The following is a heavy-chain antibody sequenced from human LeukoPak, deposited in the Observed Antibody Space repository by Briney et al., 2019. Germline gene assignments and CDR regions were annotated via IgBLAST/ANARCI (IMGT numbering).Heavy chain of an antibody. CDR3: ARGVGRRKEYFQH. V-gene: IGHV4-34*01. D-gene: IGHD1-26*01. Sequence: SETLSLTCAVYGGSFSGYYWSWIRQPPGKGLEWIGEIDHSGSTNYNPSLKSRVTISVDTSKNQFSLKLSSVTAADTAVYYCARGVGRRKEYFQHWGQGTLVTVSS. CDR2: IDHSGST. J-gene: IGHJ1*01. CDR1: GGSFSGYY.